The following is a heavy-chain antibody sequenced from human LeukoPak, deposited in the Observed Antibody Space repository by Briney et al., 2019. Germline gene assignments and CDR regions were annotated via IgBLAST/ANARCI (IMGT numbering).Heavy chain of an antibody. CDR3: ARGLLVGNTGYYFDY. CDR2: IYYSGST. D-gene: IGHD1-26*01. V-gene: IGHV4-59*01. Sequence: PLETLSLTCTVSGGSISGYYWTWIRQPPGKGLEWIGYIYYSGSTNYHPSLKSRVTLSVDTSKKQFSLKLSSVTAADTAVYYCARGLLVGNTGYYFDYWGQGTLVTVSS. J-gene: IGHJ4*02. CDR1: GGSISGYY.